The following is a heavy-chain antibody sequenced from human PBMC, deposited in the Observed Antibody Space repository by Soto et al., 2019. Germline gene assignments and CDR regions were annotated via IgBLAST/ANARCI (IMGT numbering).Heavy chain of an antibody. Sequence: LRLSCAASGFTCSSYDMSWVRQAPGKGLEWVSTILVGGSTHYPDSVKGRFTISRDNSKNTVFLQMNSLTAGDTAVYYCAKATATGGGAFDICGQGTVVTVSS. CDR1: GFTCSSYD. D-gene: IGHD2-8*02. J-gene: IGHJ3*02. CDR3: AKATATGGGAFDI. CDR2: ILVGGST. V-gene: IGHV3-23*01.